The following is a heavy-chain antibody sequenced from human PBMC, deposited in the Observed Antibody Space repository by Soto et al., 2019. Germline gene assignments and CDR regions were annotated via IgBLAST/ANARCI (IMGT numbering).Heavy chain of an antibody. CDR1: GGSISSGGYS. D-gene: IGHD3-16*01. J-gene: IGHJ4*02. CDR2: IYHSGST. Sequence: QLQLQESGSGLVKPSQTLSLTCAVSGGSISSGGYSWSWIRQPPGKGLEWIGYIYHSGSTYYNPSLKTRITTSVDRSKHQFSLKLSSVTPAEAAGYCCARGPPHVWSQGTLVTVSS. CDR3: ARGPPHV. V-gene: IGHV4-30-2*01.